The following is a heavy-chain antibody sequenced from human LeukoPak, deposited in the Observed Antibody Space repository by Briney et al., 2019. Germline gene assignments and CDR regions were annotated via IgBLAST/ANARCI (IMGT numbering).Heavy chain of an antibody. CDR2: INSEDSIT. D-gene: IGHD3-22*01. CDR3: ARGSPYYYDNSGSYYFDY. V-gene: IGHV3-74*01. CDR1: GFTFSSYW. J-gene: IGHJ4*02. Sequence: GGSLRLSCAASGFTFSSYWMHWVRQAPGKGLVWVSHINSEDSITKYADSVKGRFTISRDNAKNTLYLQMNSLRAEDTAVYYCARGSPYYYDNSGSYYFDYWGQGALVTVSS.